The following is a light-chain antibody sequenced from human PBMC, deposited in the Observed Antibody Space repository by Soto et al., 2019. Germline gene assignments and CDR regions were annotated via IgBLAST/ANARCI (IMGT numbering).Light chain of an antibody. CDR3: QKYKSAPYT. J-gene: IGKJ2*01. Sequence: DIQISQSPSSLSASVGDRVTITCRASQDLSNFLAWYQQKPGRAPDLQVYEASTLQSGVPPRFIGGGSGTHFTLTISSLQPEDAATYYCQKYKSAPYTFGQGTKLEIK. CDR1: QDLSNF. CDR2: EAS. V-gene: IGKV1-27*01.